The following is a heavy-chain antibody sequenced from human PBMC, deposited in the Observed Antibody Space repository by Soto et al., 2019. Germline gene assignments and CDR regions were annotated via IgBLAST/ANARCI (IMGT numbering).Heavy chain of an antibody. CDR1: GFTFSSYA. V-gene: IGHV3-30-3*01. CDR3: ARAGGLLLDY. D-gene: IGHD2-15*01. J-gene: IGHJ4*01. Sequence: QVQLLESGGGVVQPGRSLRLSCAASGFTFSSYAMHWVRQAPGKGLEWVAVISYDGSNKYYADSVKGRFTISRDISKNTLYLQMNSLRAEDTAVYYCARAGGLLLDYWGHGTLVTVSS. CDR2: ISYDGSNK.